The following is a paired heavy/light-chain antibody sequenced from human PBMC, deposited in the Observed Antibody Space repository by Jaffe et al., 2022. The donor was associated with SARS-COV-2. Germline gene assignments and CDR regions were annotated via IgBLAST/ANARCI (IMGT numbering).Heavy chain of an antibody. D-gene: IGHD1-20*01. CDR1: GFNFNVYG. V-gene: IGHV3-33*01. Sequence: QVQLVESSGGVVQPGGSLRLSCAASGFNFNVYGMHWVRQAPGKGLEWVAVLSHEGKYPIYADSVKGRFTISRDNSKNTLYLEMTSLRVEDTAVYYCARDLGMGMYFDYWGQGALVTVSS. CDR3: ARDLGMGMYFDY. J-gene: IGHJ4*02. CDR2: LSHEGKYP.
Light chain of an antibody. CDR3: QQRSNGPPEFT. V-gene: IGKV3-11*01. CDR1: QSLSNS. CDR2: DSS. J-gene: IGKJ2*01. Sequence: VVLEQSPATLSLSPGERATLSCRASQSLSNSLAWYQQKPGQPPRLLIYDSSSRATGIPARFSGSGSGTDFTLTISSLEPDDFAVYYCQQRSNGPPEFTFGQGTKLEIK.